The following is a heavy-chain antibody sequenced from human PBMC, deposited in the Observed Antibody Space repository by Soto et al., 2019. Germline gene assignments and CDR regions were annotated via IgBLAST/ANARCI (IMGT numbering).Heavy chain of an antibody. CDR2: IFSNDEK. V-gene: IGHV2-26*01. CDR3: ARTRPSFYYYYYYMDV. J-gene: IGHJ6*03. D-gene: IGHD6-6*01. Sequence: QVTLKESGPVRVKPTETLTLTCTVSGFSLSNARMGVSWIRQPPGKALEWLAHIFSNDEKSYSTSLKSRLTISKDTSKSQVVLTMTNMDPVDTATYYCARTRPSFYYYYYYMDVWGKGTTVTVSS. CDR1: GFSLSNARMG.